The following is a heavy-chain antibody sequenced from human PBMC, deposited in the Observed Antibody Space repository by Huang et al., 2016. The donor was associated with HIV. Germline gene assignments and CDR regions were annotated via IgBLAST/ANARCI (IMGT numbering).Heavy chain of an antibody. V-gene: IGHV3-21*01. CDR2: ITESSSVK. D-gene: IGHD3-10*01. CDR3: VRENYGSGSTLHWFDP. CDR1: GFSFDSFA. J-gene: IGHJ5*02. Sequence: DVQLVESGGGLVKPGGSLRLSCAASGFSFDSFAMHWVRQAPGKGLEWVASITESSSVKDYAGSRTGRFTVSRDNAKNSLYLQMNSLRPEDTAVYYCVRENYGSGSTLHWFDPWGQGTLVTVSS.